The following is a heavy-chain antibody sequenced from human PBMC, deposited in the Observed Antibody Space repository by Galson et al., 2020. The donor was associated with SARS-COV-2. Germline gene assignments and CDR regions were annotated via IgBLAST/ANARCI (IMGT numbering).Heavy chain of an antibody. J-gene: IGHJ6*02. CDR1: GYTFTGYY. CDR2: INPNSGGT. D-gene: IGHD6-19*01. CDR3: ARVPFLPGAVAGILAPYYYYYGMDV. V-gene: IGHV1-2*02. Sequence: ASVKVSCKASGYTFTGYYMHWVRQAPGQGLEWMGWINPNSGGTNYAQKFQGRVTMTRDTSISTAYMELSRLRSDDTAVYYCARVPFLPGAVAGILAPYYYYYGMDVWGQGTTVTVSS.